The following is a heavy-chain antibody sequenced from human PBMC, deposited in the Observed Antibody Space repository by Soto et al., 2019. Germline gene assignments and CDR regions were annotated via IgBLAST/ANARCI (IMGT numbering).Heavy chain of an antibody. CDR1: GGTFSSYA. CDR2: IIPIFGTA. V-gene: IGHV1-69*13. J-gene: IGHJ6*02. Sequence: ASVKVSCKASGGTFSSYAISWVRQAPGQGLEWMGGIIPIFGTANYAQKFQGRVTITADESTSTAYMELSSLRSEDTAVYYCASTSAAYSSGGMDRAGMDVWGQGTTVTVSS. D-gene: IGHD6-19*01. CDR3: ASTSAAYSSGGMDRAGMDV.